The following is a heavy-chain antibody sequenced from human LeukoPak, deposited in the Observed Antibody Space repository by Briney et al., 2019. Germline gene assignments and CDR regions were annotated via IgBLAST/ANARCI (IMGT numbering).Heavy chain of an antibody. V-gene: IGHV1-8*01. J-gene: IGHJ6*02. Sequence: ASVKVSCKASGYTVTSYDINWVRQATGQGLEWMGWMNPNSGNTGYAQKFQGRVTMTRNTSISTAYMELSSLRSEDTAVYYCARAVKSDIAARRGRYYGMDVWGQGTTVTVSS. CDR2: MNPNSGNT. D-gene: IGHD6-6*01. CDR1: GYTVTSYD. CDR3: ARAVKSDIAARRGRYYGMDV.